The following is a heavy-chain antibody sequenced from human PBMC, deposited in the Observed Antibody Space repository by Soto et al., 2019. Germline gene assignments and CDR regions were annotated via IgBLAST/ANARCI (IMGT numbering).Heavy chain of an antibody. CDR3: ATVDISTWIDGMDV. Sequence: QVQLVQSGAEAKKPGSSVKVSCKASGGTFSSYAISWVRQAPGQGLEWMGGTFPIFGTANYAQKFQGRVTISADKSTSTASMELSSLRSEDTAVYYCATVDISTWIDGMDVWGQGTTVTVSS. V-gene: IGHV1-69*06. CDR1: GGTFSSYA. J-gene: IGHJ6*02. CDR2: TFPIFGTA. D-gene: IGHD6-13*01.